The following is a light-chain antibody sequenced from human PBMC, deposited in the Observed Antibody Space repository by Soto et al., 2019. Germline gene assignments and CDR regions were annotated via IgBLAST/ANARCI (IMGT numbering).Light chain of an antibody. Sequence: QSALTQPASVSGSPGQSIAISCTGTSSDVGAYNFVSWYQQLPGKAPQLIIFDVSDRPSGVSHRFSGSKSGNTASLTISVLQAEDEDYYCCSSYTTPSTYVFGTGTKLTVL. CDR2: DVS. J-gene: IGLJ1*01. CDR3: SSYTTPSTYV. V-gene: IGLV2-14*03. CDR1: SSDVGAYNF.